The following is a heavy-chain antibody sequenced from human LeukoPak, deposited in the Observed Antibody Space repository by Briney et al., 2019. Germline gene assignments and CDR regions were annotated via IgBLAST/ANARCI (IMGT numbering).Heavy chain of an antibody. CDR3: ARDKLGYCSGGSCYWGYYYYYGMDV. D-gene: IGHD2-15*01. V-gene: IGHV4-59*01. J-gene: IGHJ6*02. Sequence: SETLSLTCTVSGGSISSYYWSWIRQPPGKGLEWIGYIYYSGSTTYNPSLKSRVTISVDTSKNQFSLKLSSVTAADTAVYYCARDKLGYCSGGSCYWGYYYYYGMDVWGQGTTVTVSS. CDR2: IYYSGST. CDR1: GGSISSYY.